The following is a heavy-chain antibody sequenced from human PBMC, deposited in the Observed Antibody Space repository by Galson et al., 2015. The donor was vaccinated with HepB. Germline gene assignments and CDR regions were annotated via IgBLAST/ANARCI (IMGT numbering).Heavy chain of an antibody. J-gene: IGHJ6*03. CDR3: ARESGTIFGVVIHYYYYMDV. Sequence: SLRLSCAASGFTFSSYSMNWVRQAPGKGLEWVSYISSSSSTIYFADSVKGRFTISRDNAKNSLYLQMNSLRAEDTAVYYCARESGTIFGVVIHYYYYMDVWGKGTTVTVSS. D-gene: IGHD3-3*01. CDR2: ISSSSSTI. CDR1: GFTFSSYS. V-gene: IGHV3-48*01.